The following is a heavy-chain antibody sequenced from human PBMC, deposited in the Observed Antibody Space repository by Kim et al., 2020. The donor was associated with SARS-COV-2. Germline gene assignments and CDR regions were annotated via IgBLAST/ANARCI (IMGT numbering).Heavy chain of an antibody. Sequence: ASVKVSCKASGYTFTSYGISWVRQAPGQGLEWMGWISAYNGNTNYAQKLQGRVTMTTDTSTSTGYMELRSLRSDDTAVYYCARDLGLRYYYDSSGSFDYWGQVTLVTVSS. CDR1: GYTFTSYG. CDR3: ARDLGLRYYYDSSGSFDY. D-gene: IGHD3-22*01. J-gene: IGHJ4*02. CDR2: ISAYNGNT. V-gene: IGHV1-18*01.